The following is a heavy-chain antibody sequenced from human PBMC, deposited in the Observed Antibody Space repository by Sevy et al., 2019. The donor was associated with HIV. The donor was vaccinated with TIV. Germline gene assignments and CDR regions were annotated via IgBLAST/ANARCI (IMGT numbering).Heavy chain of an antibody. CDR3: AREVVVPVAMRYYYYGIDV. D-gene: IGHD2-2*01. CDR2: IIPIFGTA. V-gene: IGHV1-69*13. CDR1: GGTFSSYA. J-gene: IGHJ6*02. Sequence: ASVKVSCNASGGTFSSYAISWVRQAPGQGLEWMGGIIPIFGTANYAQKFQGRVTITADESTSTAYMELSSLRSEDTAVYYCAREVVVPVAMRYYYYGIDVWGQGTTVTVSS.